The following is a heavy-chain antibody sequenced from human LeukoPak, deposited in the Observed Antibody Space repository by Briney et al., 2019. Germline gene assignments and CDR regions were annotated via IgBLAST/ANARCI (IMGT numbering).Heavy chain of an antibody. Sequence: GASVKVSCKASGYTFTSYGISWVRQAPGQGLEWMGWISAYNGNTNYAQKLQGRVTMTTDTSTSTAYMELRSLRSDDTAVYYCATAKYSSGWYGAFDIWGQGTMVTVSS. CDR1: GYTFTSYG. J-gene: IGHJ3*02. CDR3: ATAKYSSGWYGAFDI. V-gene: IGHV1-18*01. D-gene: IGHD6-19*01. CDR2: ISAYNGNT.